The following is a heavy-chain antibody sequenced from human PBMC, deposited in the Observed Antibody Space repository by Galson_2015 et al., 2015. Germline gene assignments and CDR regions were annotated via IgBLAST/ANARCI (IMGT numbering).Heavy chain of an antibody. Sequence: SLRLSCAASGFTFSSYWMHWVRHAPGKGLVWVSRINSDGSSTSYADSVKGRFTIFRDNAKNTLYLQMNSLRAEDTAVYYCARDQGSGSYYDVFDYWGQGTLVTVSS. D-gene: IGHD1-26*01. CDR2: INSDGSST. CDR1: GFTFSSYW. J-gene: IGHJ4*02. CDR3: ARDQGSGSYYDVFDY. V-gene: IGHV3-74*01.